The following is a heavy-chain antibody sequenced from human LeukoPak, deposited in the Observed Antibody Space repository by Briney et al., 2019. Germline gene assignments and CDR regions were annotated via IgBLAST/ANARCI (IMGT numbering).Heavy chain of an antibody. CDR2: IYPGDSDT. Sequence: GESLKISCKGSGYSFTSYWIGWVRQMPGKGLEWMWIIYPGDSDTRYSPSFQGQVTISADKSITTAYLQWSSLKASDTAMYYCARRYSSSWYEGNYLDYWGQGTVVTVSS. D-gene: IGHD6-13*01. CDR3: ARRYSSSWYEGNYLDY. CDR1: GYSFTSYW. J-gene: IGHJ4*02. V-gene: IGHV5-51*01.